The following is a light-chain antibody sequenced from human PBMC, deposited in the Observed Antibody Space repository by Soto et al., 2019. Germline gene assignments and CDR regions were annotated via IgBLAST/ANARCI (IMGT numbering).Light chain of an antibody. CDR2: DAS. CDR1: QSVSRH. J-gene: IGKJ4*01. Sequence: EIVLTQSPATLSLSPGERATLSCRASQSVSRHLAWYQQKPGQAPRLLIYDASSRATDIPARFSGSGSGTDFTLTISSLEPEDFAVYYCQKRSNWPLTFGGGTKVEIK. CDR3: QKRSNWPLT. V-gene: IGKV3-11*01.